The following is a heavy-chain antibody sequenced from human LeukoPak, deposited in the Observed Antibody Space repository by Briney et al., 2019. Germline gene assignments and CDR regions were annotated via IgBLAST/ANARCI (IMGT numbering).Heavy chain of an antibody. Sequence: GGSLRLSCAASGFTVRSNYMSWVRQAPGKGLEWVSVIDCGGSTYYADSVKGRFTISRDNSKNTLYLQMNSLTAEDTAVYYCARVLRESMVRGVIMSYFFDYWGQGTLVTVSS. CDR2: IDCGGST. D-gene: IGHD3-10*01. V-gene: IGHV3-66*01. CDR3: ARVLRESMVRGVIMSYFFDY. CDR1: GFTVRSNY. J-gene: IGHJ4*02.